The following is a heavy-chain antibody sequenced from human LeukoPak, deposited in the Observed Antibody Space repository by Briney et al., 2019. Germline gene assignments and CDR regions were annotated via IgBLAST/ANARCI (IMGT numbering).Heavy chain of an antibody. CDR1: GFTLSSYA. V-gene: IGHV3-23*01. Sequence: GGSLRLSCAASGFTLSSYAVSWVRQAPGKGLEWVSTISGSGGNTYYADSVKGRFTISRDNSKNTLYLQMNSLRAEDTAVYYCAKDLGGPAPTPYGMDVWGQGTTVTVSS. CDR3: AKDLGGPAPTPYGMDV. CDR2: ISGSGGNT. D-gene: IGHD2-2*02. J-gene: IGHJ6*02.